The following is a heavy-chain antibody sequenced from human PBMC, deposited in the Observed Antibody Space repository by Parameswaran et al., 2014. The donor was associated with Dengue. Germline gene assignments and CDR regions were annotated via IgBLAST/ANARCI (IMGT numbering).Heavy chain of an antibody. D-gene: IGHD3-3*01. CDR2: INPTSGDT. CDR1: GYTFTGHY. J-gene: IGHJ4*02. CDR3: ASWSGTYLDY. V-gene: IGHV1-2*06. Sequence: ASVKVSCKASGYTFTGHYMHWVRQAPGQGLEWMGRINPTSGDTKYAQKFQGRVTMTRDTSISTAYMELNRLRSDDTAVYYCASWSGTYLDYWGQGTLVTVSS.